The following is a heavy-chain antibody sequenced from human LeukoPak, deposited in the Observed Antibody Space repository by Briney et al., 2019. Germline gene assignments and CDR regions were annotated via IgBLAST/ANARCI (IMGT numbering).Heavy chain of an antibody. J-gene: IGHJ4*01. CDR1: GGSFSGYY. CDR2: INHSGST. CDR3: ARAPFDY. V-gene: IGHV4-34*01. Sequence: SETLSLTCAVYGGSFSGYYWSWIRQPPGKGLEWIGEINHSGSTNYNPSLKSRVTISVDTSKNQFSLKLSSVTAADTAVYYCARAPFDYWGQGTLVTVSS.